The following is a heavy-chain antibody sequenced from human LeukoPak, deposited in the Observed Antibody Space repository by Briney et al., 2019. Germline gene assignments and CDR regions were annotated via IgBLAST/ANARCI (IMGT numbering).Heavy chain of an antibody. D-gene: IGHD3-22*01. CDR2: IWYDGSKK. CDR1: GFTFSSYA. Sequence: GGSLRLSCAASGFTFSSYAMNWVRQAPGKGLEWVAVIWYDGSKKYYADSVKGRFTISRDNSKNTLYLQMNSLRAEDTAVYYCAITMYYYDSNGYYSFDYWGQGTLVTVSS. J-gene: IGHJ4*02. CDR3: AITMYYYDSNGYYSFDY. V-gene: IGHV3-33*08.